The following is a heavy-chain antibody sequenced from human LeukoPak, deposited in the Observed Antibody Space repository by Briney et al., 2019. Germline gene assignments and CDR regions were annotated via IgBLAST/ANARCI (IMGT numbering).Heavy chain of an antibody. J-gene: IGHJ6*02. V-gene: IGHV1-18*01. CDR3: ARSGVQLLSGLDV. CDR2: ISAHNGNT. CDR1: GYTFTSYG. Sequence: ASVKVSCKASGYTFTSYGVSWVRQAAGQGLEWMGWISAHNGNTNYVQKFQGRVTMTTDTSTSTAYMELRSLRSDDTAVYYCARSGVQLLSGLDVWGQGTTVTVSS. D-gene: IGHD2-2*01.